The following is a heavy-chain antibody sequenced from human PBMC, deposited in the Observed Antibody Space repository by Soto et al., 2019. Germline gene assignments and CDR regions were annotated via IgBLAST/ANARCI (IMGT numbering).Heavy chain of an antibody. CDR2: ISGSGGST. CDR3: AKAPHDSSGYSLAFDI. D-gene: IGHD3-22*01. J-gene: IGHJ3*02. CDR1: GFTFSSYA. Sequence: HPGGSLRLSCAASGFTFSSYAMSWVRQAPGKGLEWVSAISGSGGSTYYADSVKGRFTISRDNSKNTLYLQMNSLRAEDTAVYYCAKAPHDSSGYSLAFDIWGQGTMVTVSS. V-gene: IGHV3-23*01.